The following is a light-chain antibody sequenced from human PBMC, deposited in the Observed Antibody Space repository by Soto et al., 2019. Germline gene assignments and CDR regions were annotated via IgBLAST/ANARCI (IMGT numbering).Light chain of an antibody. Sequence: QSVLTQPPSTSRTPGQRVAISCSGTSSNIGSHTVNWYQQLPGTAPKLLIYGDDQRPSGVPDRFSGSKSGTSASLAISGLQPEDEVDYYCASWDDRLNGPVFGGGTKLTVL. V-gene: IGLV1-44*01. J-gene: IGLJ3*02. CDR1: SSNIGSHT. CDR3: ASWDDRLNGPV. CDR2: GDD.